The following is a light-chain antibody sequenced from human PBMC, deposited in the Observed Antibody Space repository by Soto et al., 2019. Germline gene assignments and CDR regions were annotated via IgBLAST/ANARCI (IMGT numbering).Light chain of an antibody. CDR3: SSYTTSSTVV. CDR1: SSDIGGYNR. J-gene: IGLJ3*02. V-gene: IGLV2-18*02. CDR2: EVT. Sequence: QSALTQPPSVSGSPGQSVTISCTGTSSDIGGYNRVSWYQQPPGTAPKLIIYEVTNRPSGVPDRFSGSKPGNTASLTISGLQAEDEADYYCSSYTTSSTVVFGGGTKLTVL.